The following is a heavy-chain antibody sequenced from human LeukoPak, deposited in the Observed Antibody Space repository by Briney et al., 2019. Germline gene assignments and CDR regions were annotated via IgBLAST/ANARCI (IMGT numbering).Heavy chain of an antibody. D-gene: IGHD5-24*01. V-gene: IGHV3-21*01. CDR3: ARDGEMATIGWFEP. Sequence: PGGSLRLSCAASGFTFSSYSMNWVRQAPGKGLEWVSSISSSSSYIYYADSVKGRFTISRDNAKNSLYLQMNSLRAEDTAVYYCARDGEMATIGWFEPWGQGTLVTVSS. J-gene: IGHJ5*02. CDR1: GFTFSSYS. CDR2: ISSSSSYI.